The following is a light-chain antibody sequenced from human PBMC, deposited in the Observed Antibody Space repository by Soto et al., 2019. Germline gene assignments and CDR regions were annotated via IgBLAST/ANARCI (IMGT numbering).Light chain of an antibody. CDR2: GAS. V-gene: IGKV3-20*01. CDR1: QSVSSSY. Sequence: TLSLSPGERATLSCRASQSVSSSYLAWYQQKPGQAPRLLIYGASSRATGIPDRFSGSGSGTDFTLTISRLEPEDFAVYYFQQYGSSPWTFGQGTKVDIK. CDR3: QQYGSSPWT. J-gene: IGKJ1*01.